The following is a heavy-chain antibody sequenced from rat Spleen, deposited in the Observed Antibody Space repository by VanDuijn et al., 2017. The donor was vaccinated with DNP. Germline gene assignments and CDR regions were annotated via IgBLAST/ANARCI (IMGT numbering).Heavy chain of an antibody. CDR2: INYDGSNT. CDR3: ARRPPTTRGPLDY. CDR1: GFTFSDHN. V-gene: IGHV5-7*01. J-gene: IGHJ2*01. D-gene: IGHD1-4*01. Sequence: EVQVVESGGGLVQPGRSLKLSCAASGFTFSDHNMAWVRQAPKKGMEWVATINYDGSNTYYRDSVKGRFTISTDNAKSTLYFQMESLRSEDTATYYCARRPPTTRGPLDYWGQGVLVTVSS.